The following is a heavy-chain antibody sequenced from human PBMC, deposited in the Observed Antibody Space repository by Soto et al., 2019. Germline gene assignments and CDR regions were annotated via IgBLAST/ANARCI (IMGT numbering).Heavy chain of an antibody. D-gene: IGHD3-3*01. CDR3: AKGTTLFGVAPPLAPSDY. Sequence: GGSLRLSCAASGFTFSSYAMSWVRQAPGKGLEWVSTVSVSGGTTYYADSVKGRFTISRDNPKNTLYLQMNSLRVEDTAAYYCAKGTTLFGVAPPLAPSDYWGQGTLVTVSS. V-gene: IGHV3-23*01. J-gene: IGHJ4*02. CDR1: GFTFSSYA. CDR2: VSVSGGTT.